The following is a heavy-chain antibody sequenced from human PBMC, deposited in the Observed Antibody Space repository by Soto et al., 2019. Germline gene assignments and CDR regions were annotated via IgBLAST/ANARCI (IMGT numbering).Heavy chain of an antibody. Sequence: QLQESGPGLVKSSETLSLTCTVSGGSIGRSYWSWIRQPPGKELEWIGYIYNSGSTNYNPSLKSRVTISVDTSRNQVSLKVSSVTAADTAVYYCARPNDDYGDYAFDYWGQGTLVTVSS. J-gene: IGHJ4*02. CDR1: GGSIGRSY. D-gene: IGHD4-17*01. CDR3: ARPNDDYGDYAFDY. CDR2: IYNSGST. V-gene: IGHV4-59*08.